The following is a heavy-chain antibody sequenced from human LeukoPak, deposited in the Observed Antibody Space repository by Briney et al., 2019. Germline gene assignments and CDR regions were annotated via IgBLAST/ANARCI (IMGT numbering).Heavy chain of an antibody. CDR3: ARHSGYGAADDY. D-gene: IGHD5-12*01. CDR2: IHYSGNT. Sequence: PSETLSLTCTVSGGSISSSGYYWGWIRQPPGKGLEWIGSIHYSGNTYYNPSLKSRVTISVDTSRDQFSLKLRSVTAADTAVYYCARHSGYGAADDYWGQGTLVTVSS. J-gene: IGHJ4*02. V-gene: IGHV4-39*01. CDR1: GGSISSSGYY.